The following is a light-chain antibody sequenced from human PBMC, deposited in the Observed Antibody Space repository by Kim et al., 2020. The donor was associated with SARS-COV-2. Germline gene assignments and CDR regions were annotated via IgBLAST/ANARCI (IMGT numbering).Light chain of an antibody. CDR1: QGISSA. J-gene: IGKJ5*01. CDR3: QQFNSDPVT. V-gene: IGKV1-13*02. Sequence: AIQLTQSPSSLSASVGDRVTMTCRARQGISSALAWYQQKPGKVPKPLIYRASNLESGVPSRFSGSGSGTDFTLTISSLQPEDFATYYCQQFNSDPVTFGQGTRLEIK. CDR2: RAS.